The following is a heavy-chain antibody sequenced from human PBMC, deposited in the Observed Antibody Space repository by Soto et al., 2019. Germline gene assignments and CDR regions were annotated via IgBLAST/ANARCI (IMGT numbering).Heavy chain of an antibody. J-gene: IGHJ6*02. D-gene: IGHD6-13*01. CDR2: IYYSGST. V-gene: IGHV4-30-4*01. CDR3: VHEAYSSSYYGMDV. CDR1: GGSISSGDYY. Sequence: LTYTVSGGSISSGDYYWSWIRQPPGKGLEWIGYIYYSGSTYYNPSLKSRVTISVDTSKNQFSLKLSSVTAADTAVYYCVHEAYSSSYYGMDVWGQCTTVT.